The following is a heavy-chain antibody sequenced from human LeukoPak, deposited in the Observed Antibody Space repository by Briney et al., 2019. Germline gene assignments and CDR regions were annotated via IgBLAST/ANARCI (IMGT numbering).Heavy chain of an antibody. V-gene: IGHV3-30*01. CDR2: ISYDGSNK. D-gene: IGHD3-22*01. Sequence: GGSLRLSCAASGFTFSSYAMHWVRQAPGKGLEWVAVISYDGSNKYYAASVKGRFTISRDNSKNTLYLQMNSLRAEDTAVYYCARADYYDSSGYPDYWGQGTLVTVSS. CDR1: GFTFSSYA. CDR3: ARADYYDSSGYPDY. J-gene: IGHJ4*02.